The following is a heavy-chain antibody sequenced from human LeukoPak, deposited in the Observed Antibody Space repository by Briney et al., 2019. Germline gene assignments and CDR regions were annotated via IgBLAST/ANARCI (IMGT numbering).Heavy chain of an antibody. Sequence: KASETLSLTCTVSGGSISSYYWSWIRQPPGKGLEWIGYIYYSGSTNYNPSLKSRVTISVDTSKNQFSLKLSSVTAADTAVYYCARHVLADPTFDYWGQGTLVTVSS. V-gene: IGHV4-59*08. CDR2: IYYSGST. J-gene: IGHJ4*02. D-gene: IGHD3-3*02. CDR3: ARHVLADPTFDY. CDR1: GGSISSYY.